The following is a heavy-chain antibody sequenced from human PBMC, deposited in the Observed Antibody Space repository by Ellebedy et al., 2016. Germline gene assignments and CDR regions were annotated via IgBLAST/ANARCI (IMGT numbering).Heavy chain of an antibody. CDR2: ITSNGRTT. J-gene: IGHJ3*01. CDR1: GFSFTGYV. CDR3: ARDDSRGGNAFDV. Sequence: GESLKISCSGPGFSFTGYVMHWVRQAPGKGLEYLSAITSNGRTTYYADSVEGRFTISRDNSWDTLYLQMNSLRAEDTAVYYCARDDSRGGNAFDVWGQGTMVTVSS. V-gene: IGHV3-64*04. D-gene: IGHD3-22*01.